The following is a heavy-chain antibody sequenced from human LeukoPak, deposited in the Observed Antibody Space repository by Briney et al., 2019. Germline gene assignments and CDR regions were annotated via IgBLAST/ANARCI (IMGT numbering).Heavy chain of an antibody. CDR3: ARGAGPNAYRRFDY. D-gene: IGHD3-16*01. J-gene: IGHJ4*02. Sequence: ASVKVSCKASGYTFTDYHIHWVRQAPGQGLEWMGWINPYSGDTNYAQKFQGRVTKTRDTSISTFYMELSSLRSDDTAVYYCARGAGPNAYRRFDYWGQGTLVTVSS. CDR2: INPYSGDT. V-gene: IGHV1-2*02. CDR1: GYTFTDYH.